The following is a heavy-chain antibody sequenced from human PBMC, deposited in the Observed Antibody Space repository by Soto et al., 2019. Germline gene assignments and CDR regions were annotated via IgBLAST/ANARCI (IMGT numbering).Heavy chain of an antibody. CDR3: ARAYDSSGYSEMGLDY. J-gene: IGHJ4*02. CDR1: GGSISSGDYY. Sequence: QVQLQESGPGLVKPSQTLSLTCTVSGGSISSGDYYWSWIRQPPGKGLEWIGYIYYSGSTYYNPSLKSRVTISVDTSKNQFSLKLSSVTAADTAVYYCARAYDSSGYSEMGLDYWGQGTLVTVSS. D-gene: IGHD3-22*01. CDR2: IYYSGST. V-gene: IGHV4-30-4*01.